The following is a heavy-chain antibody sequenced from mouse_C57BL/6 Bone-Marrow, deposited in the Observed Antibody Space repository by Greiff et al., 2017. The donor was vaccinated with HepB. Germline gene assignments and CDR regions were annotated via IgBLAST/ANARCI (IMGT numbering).Heavy chain of an antibody. Sequence: EVKLMESGGDLVKPGGSLKLSCAASGFTFSSYGMSWVRQTPDKRLEWVATISSGGSYTYYPDSVKGRFTISRDNAKNTLYLQMSSLRSEDTALYYCARDGYYPYYFDYWGQGTTLTVSS. J-gene: IGHJ2*01. D-gene: IGHD2-3*01. CDR2: ISSGGSYT. CDR1: GFTFSSYG. V-gene: IGHV5-6*01. CDR3: ARDGYYPYYFDY.